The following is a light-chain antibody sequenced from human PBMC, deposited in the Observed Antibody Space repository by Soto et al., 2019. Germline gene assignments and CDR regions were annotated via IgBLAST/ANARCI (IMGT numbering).Light chain of an antibody. CDR2: DAS. J-gene: IGKJ4*01. CDR3: QQRSNWLT. CDR1: QSVRSF. Sequence: DIVLTQSPAPLSLSPGERATLSCRASQSVRSFLAWYQLKPGQPPRLLIYDASNRATGIPARFSGGGSGTDFTLTISSLEPEDFAIYYCQQRSNWLTFGGGTKVDIK. V-gene: IGKV3-11*01.